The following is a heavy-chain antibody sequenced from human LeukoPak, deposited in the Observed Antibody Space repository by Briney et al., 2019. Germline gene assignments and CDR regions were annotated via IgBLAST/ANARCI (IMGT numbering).Heavy chain of an antibody. V-gene: IGHV3-30*02. CDR1: GFTFSSCG. CDR3: AGGTVTTFDY. CDR2: IRNDGTTK. Sequence: GGSLRLSCAASGFTFSSCGMHWVRQAPGKGLEWVTFIRNDGTTKYYADSVKGRFTISRDNSKNTLYLQLNILRAEDTAVYYCAGGTVTTFDYWGQGTLVTVSS. J-gene: IGHJ4*02. D-gene: IGHD4-11*01.